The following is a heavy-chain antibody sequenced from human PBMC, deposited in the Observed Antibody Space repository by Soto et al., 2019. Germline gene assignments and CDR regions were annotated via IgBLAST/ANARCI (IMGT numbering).Heavy chain of an antibody. CDR3: ARGRYFGWSPLFDY. J-gene: IGHJ4*02. D-gene: IGHD3-9*01. CDR2: ISGSSTYK. Sequence: QVQLVESGGALVKPGGSLRLSCAASGFTITEYYMNWIRQAPGKGLEWVSDISGSSTYKNYADSVMGRFTSSRDNAKNSLYLQMNSLRAEDTATYYCARGRYFGWSPLFDYWGQGTLVTVSS. CDR1: GFTITEYY. V-gene: IGHV3-11*06.